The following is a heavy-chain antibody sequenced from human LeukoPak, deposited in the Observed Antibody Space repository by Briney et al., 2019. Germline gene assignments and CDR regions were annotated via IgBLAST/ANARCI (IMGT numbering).Heavy chain of an antibody. CDR1: GFTFSSYA. CDR2: ISYGGGTT. Sequence: PGGSLRLSCAASGFTFSSYAMHWVRQAPGKGLDWVAVISYGGGTTYYADSVKGRFTISRDSSKNTVSLQMNSLRPEDTAVHYCAGDKLQGAPDYLDHWGQGTLVTVSS. CDR3: AGDKLQGAPDYLDH. V-gene: IGHV3-30-3*01. D-gene: IGHD1-7*01. J-gene: IGHJ4*02.